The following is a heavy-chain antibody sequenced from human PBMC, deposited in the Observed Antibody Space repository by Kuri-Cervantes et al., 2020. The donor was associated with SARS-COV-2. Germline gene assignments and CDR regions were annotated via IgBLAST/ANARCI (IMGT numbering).Heavy chain of an antibody. V-gene: IGHV4-39*01. CDR1: GGSISSSSYH. CDR2: IFYSGTT. CDR3: ARLPPLPVSY. Sequence: SETLSLTCTVSGGSISSSSYHWGWIRQPPGKGLEWIGSIFYSGTTYYYPSLKSRVTISIDTSKNQFSLRLTSVTAADTAVYYCARLPPLPVSYWGQGTRVTVSS. J-gene: IGHJ4*02.